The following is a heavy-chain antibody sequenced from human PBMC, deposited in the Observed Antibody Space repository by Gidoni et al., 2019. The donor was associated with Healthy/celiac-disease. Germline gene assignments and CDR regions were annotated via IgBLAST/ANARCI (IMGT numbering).Heavy chain of an antibody. D-gene: IGHD5-12*01. CDR2: IYYSGST. Sequence: QLQLQESGPGLVKPSETLSLTCTVSGGSISSSSYYWGWIRQPPGKGLEWIGSIYYSGSTYYNPSLKSRVTISVDTSKNQFSLKLSSVTAADTAVYYCARLAREMATIRWAQGTLVTVSS. CDR1: GGSISSSSYY. V-gene: IGHV4-39*01. J-gene: IGHJ4*02. CDR3: ARLAREMATIR.